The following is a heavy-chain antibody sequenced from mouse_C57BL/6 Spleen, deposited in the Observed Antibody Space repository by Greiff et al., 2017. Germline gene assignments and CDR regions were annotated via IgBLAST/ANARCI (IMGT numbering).Heavy chain of an antibody. D-gene: IGHD2-4*01. CDR1: GYTFTSYT. CDR3: ARRGNDDYDGLFDY. J-gene: IGHJ2*01. V-gene: IGHV1-4*01. CDR2: INPSSGYT. Sequence: VKLMESGAELARPGASVKMSCKASGYTFTSYTMHWVKQRPGQGLEWIGYINPSSGYTKYNQKFKDKATLTADKSSSTAYMQLSSLTSEDSAVYYCARRGNDDYDGLFDYWGQGTTLTVSS.